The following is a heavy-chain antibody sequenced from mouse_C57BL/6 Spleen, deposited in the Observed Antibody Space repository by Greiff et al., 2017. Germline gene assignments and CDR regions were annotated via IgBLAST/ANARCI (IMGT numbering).Heavy chain of an antibody. Sequence: DVKLVESGGGLVQPKGSLKLSCAASGFSFNTYAMNWVRQAPGKGLEWVARIRSKSNNYATYYADSVKDRFTISRDDSESMLYLQMNNLKTEDTAMYYCVRHSAQARGYAMDYWGQGTSVTVSS. D-gene: IGHD3-2*02. CDR3: VRHSAQARGYAMDY. V-gene: IGHV10-1*01. J-gene: IGHJ4*01. CDR1: GFSFNTYA. CDR2: IRSKSNNYAT.